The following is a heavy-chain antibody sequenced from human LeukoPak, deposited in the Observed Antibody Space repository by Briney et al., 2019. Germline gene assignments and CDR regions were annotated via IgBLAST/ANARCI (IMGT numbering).Heavy chain of an antibody. CDR3: ATIAGAGRPFGY. D-gene: IGHD6-19*01. CDR1: GYTAISYW. V-gene: IGHV5-51*01. CDR2: IYSFDAHI. Sequence: GESLKIHCQGSGYTAISYWIGWARQLPGKGLEWMGVIYSFDAHIKYSPSLQGQITISADKSNNPAYLKRSCLTASDTAIYYCATIAGAGRPFGYWGQGTLVTVSS. J-gene: IGHJ4*02.